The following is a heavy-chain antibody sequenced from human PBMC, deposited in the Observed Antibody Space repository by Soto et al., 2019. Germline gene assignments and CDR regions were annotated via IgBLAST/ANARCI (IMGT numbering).Heavy chain of an antibody. CDR1: GYNFINYG. Sequence: ASVKVSCKASGYNFINYGITWVRQAPGQGLEWMGWIRVHNGNTNYAQKLQGRVTMTTDTSTSTAYMELRSLRSDDTAVYYCVRDLDGSGSYYTDYWGPGNLVTVSS. V-gene: IGHV1-18*01. CDR2: IRVHNGNT. D-gene: IGHD3-10*01. J-gene: IGHJ4*02. CDR3: VRDLDGSGSYYTDY.